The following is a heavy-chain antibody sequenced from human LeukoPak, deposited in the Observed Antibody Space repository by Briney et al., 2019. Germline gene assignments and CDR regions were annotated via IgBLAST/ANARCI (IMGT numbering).Heavy chain of an antibody. CDR1: GVTCDDYA. J-gene: IGHJ6*02. CDR3: AKDIGSSSHYYYYGMDV. Sequence: SLRLSGAASGVTCDDYAMHCVRQAPGKGLEWVSGISWNSGSIGYADSVKGQFTISRDNAKNSLYLQMNSLRAEDTALYYCAKDIGSSSHYYYYGMDVWGQGTTVTVSS. V-gene: IGHV3-9*01. D-gene: IGHD6-13*01. CDR2: ISWNSGSI.